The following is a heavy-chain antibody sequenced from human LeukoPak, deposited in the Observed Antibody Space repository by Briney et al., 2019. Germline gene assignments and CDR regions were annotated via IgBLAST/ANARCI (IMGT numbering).Heavy chain of an antibody. CDR3: ARIHNDYGDYAPPPRHYSGVDV. Sequence: SVKVSCKASGVSLSRQPISWVRQAPGLGLEWMGRIIPVVRLPKYAQTFQGRVRITMDRSSSTVYMELSRLRFADTAVYYCARIHNDYGDYAPPPRHYSGVDVWGQGTTVTVSS. V-gene: IGHV1-69*02. J-gene: IGHJ6*02. CDR2: IIPVVRLP. CDR1: GVSLSRQP. D-gene: IGHD4-17*01.